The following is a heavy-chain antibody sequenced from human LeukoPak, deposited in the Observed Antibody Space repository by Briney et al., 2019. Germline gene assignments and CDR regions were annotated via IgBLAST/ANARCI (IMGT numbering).Heavy chain of an antibody. CDR3: ATRYDFWSGYID. CDR2: FDPEDGET. D-gene: IGHD3-3*01. CDR1: GFTFSSYA. J-gene: IGHJ4*02. V-gene: IGHV1-24*01. Sequence: GGSLRLSCAASGFTFSSYAMSWVRQAPGKGLEWMGGFDPEDGETIYAQKFQGRVTMTEDTSTDTAYMELSSLRSQDTAVYYCATRYDFWSGYIDWGQGTLVTVSS.